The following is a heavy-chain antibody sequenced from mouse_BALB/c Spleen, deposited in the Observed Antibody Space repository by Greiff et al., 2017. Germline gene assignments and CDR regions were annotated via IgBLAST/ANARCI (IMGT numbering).Heavy chain of an antibody. Sequence: VQLVESGPELVKPGASVKISCKASGYAFSSSWMNWVKQRPGQGLEWIGRIYPGDGDTNYNGKFKGKATLTADKSSSTAYMQLSSLTSVDSAVYFCARRYYGRGNFDYWGQGTTLTVSS. CDR1: GYAFSSSW. V-gene: IGHV1-82*01. J-gene: IGHJ2*01. CDR3: ARRYYGRGNFDY. D-gene: IGHD1-1*01. CDR2: IYPGDGDT.